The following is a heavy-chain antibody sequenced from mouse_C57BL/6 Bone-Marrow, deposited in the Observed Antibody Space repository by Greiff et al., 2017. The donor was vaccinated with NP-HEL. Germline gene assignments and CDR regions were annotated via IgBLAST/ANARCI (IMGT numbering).Heavy chain of an antibody. V-gene: IGHV1-64*01. CDR2: IHPNSGST. CDR3: AGEYGNYDFEA. D-gene: IGHD2-1*01. Sequence: FQLQQSGAELVKPGASVKLSCKASGYTFTSYWMHWVKQRPGQGLEWIGMIHPNSGSTNYNEKFKSKATLTVDKSSSPAYMQLSSLTSEDSAVYYGAGEYGNYDFEAWGTGTTVTVSS. CDR1: GYTFTSYW. J-gene: IGHJ1*03.